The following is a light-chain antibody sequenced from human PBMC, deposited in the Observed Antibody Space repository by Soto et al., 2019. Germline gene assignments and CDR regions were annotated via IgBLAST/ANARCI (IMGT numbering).Light chain of an antibody. V-gene: IGKV3-20*01. CDR2: GAS. CDR3: QQYGSSGT. J-gene: IGKJ1*01. CDR1: QSVRNN. Sequence: RSCRASQSVRNNLAWYQQKPGQAPRLLIFGASTRATGTPARFSGSGSGTAFTLSIRRLEPEDFAVYYCQQYGSSGTFGQGTKVDIK.